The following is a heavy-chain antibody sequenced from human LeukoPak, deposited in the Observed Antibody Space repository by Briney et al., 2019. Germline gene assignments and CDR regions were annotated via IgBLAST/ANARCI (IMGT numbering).Heavy chain of an antibody. Sequence: SETLSLTCAVYGGSFNGYYWSWIRQPPGKGLEWIGEINHSGSTNYNPSLKSRVTISVDTSKNQFSLKLSSVTAADTAVYYCARDVTYYMDVWGKGTTVTVSS. D-gene: IGHD2/OR15-2a*01. CDR3: ARDVTYYMDV. CDR2: INHSGST. CDR1: GGSFNGYY. V-gene: IGHV4-34*01. J-gene: IGHJ6*03.